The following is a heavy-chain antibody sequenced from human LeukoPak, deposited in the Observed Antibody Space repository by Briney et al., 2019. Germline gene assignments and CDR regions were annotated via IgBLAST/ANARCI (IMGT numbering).Heavy chain of an antibody. J-gene: IGHJ4*02. CDR3: ASVRSGSHYSDY. CDR1: GGSISTDSYY. Sequence: SETLSLTCTVSGGSISTDSYYWGWVRQPPGKGLEWIGSISYSGNTYYNPSLKSRVTISVDTSKNQFSLKLTSVTAADTAVYYCASVRSGSHYSDYWGQGTLVTVSS. CDR2: ISYSGNT. D-gene: IGHD1-26*01. V-gene: IGHV4-39*01.